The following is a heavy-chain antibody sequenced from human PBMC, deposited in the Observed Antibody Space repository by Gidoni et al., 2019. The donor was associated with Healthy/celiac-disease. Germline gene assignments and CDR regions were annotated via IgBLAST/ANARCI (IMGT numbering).Heavy chain of an antibody. V-gene: IGHV3-73*01. CDR1: GFTFSGSA. CDR3: TGDYYDSSGLDY. J-gene: IGHJ4*02. Sequence: EVQLVESGGGLVQPGGSLKLSCAASGFTFSGSAMHWVRQASGKGLEWVGRIRSKANSYATAYAASVKGRFTISRDDSKNTAYLQMNSLKTEDTAVYYCTGDYYDSSGLDYWGQGTLVTVSS. CDR2: IRSKANSYAT. D-gene: IGHD3-22*01.